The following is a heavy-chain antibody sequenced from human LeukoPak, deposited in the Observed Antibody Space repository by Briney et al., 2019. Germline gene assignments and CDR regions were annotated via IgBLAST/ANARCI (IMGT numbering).Heavy chain of an antibody. CDR3: ARGGGLSSGWGYNWFDP. Sequence: SVKVSCKASGGTFISYAISWVRQAPGQGLEWMGGIIPIFGTANYAQKFQGRVTITADESTSTAYMELSSLRSEDTAVYYCARGGGLSSGWGYNWFDPWGQGTLVTVSS. D-gene: IGHD6-19*01. CDR2: IIPIFGTA. CDR1: GGTFISYA. V-gene: IGHV1-69*13. J-gene: IGHJ5*02.